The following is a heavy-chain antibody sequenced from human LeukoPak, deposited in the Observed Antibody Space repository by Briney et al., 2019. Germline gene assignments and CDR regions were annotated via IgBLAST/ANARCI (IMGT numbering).Heavy chain of an antibody. CDR1: GASLNSYY. J-gene: IGHJ4*02. V-gene: IGHV4-4*07. CDR3: AREGRYGDYEGY. CDR2: IYSGGST. D-gene: IGHD4-17*01. Sequence: SETLSLTCTVSGASLNSYYWSWIRQPAGKGLEWIGRIYSGGSTNYNPSLKSRVTLSVDTSKNQFSLRLSSLTVADAAVYYCAREGRYGDYEGYWGQGTLVTVSS.